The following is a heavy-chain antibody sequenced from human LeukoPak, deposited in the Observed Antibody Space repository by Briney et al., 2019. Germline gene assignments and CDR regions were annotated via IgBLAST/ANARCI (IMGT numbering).Heavy chain of an antibody. Sequence: SETLSLTCAVSGGSISSGGYSWSWIRQPPGKGLEWIGYIYHSGSTYYNPSLKSRVTISVDRSKNQFSLKLSSVTAADTAVYYCARDDFWSGYYTFRYWGQGTLVTVSS. CDR1: GGSISSGGYS. D-gene: IGHD3-3*01. CDR2: IYHSGST. J-gene: IGHJ4*02. V-gene: IGHV4-30-2*01. CDR3: ARDDFWSGYYTFRY.